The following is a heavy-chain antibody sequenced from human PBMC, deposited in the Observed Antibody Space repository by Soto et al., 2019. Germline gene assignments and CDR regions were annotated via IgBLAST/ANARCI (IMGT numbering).Heavy chain of an antibody. J-gene: IGHJ4*02. V-gene: IGHV1-18*01. CDR1: GYTFSNYG. Sequence: QVQLVQSGAEVKKLGASVKVSCKASGYTFSNYGINWVRQAPGQGLEWMGWISGYIHNTKYAQKVQGRVTMTTDTSTSTAYMELRSLRSDDTAVYYCARGKVGGDSKYWGQGTLVTVSS. D-gene: IGHD2-21*02. CDR3: ARGKVGGDSKY. CDR2: ISGYIHNT.